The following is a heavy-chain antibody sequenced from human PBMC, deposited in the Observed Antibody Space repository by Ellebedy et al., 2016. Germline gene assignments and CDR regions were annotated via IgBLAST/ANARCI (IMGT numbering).Heavy chain of an antibody. V-gene: IGHV1-18*01. CDR3: AREREDYGGIKGWFDP. J-gene: IGHJ5*02. D-gene: IGHD4-23*01. CDR2: ISAYNGNT. CDR1: GYTFTSYG. Sequence: ASVKVSXXASGYTFTSYGISWVRQAPGQGLEWMGWISAYNGNTNYAQKLQGRVTMTTDTSTSTAYMELRSLRSDDTAVYYCAREREDYGGIKGWFDPWGQGTLVTVSS.